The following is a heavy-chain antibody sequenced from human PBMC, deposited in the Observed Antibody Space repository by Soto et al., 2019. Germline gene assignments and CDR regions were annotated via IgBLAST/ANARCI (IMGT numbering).Heavy chain of an antibody. V-gene: IGHV3-7*01. J-gene: IGHJ4*02. CDR3: ATSAAAPGNY. CDR1: GFTFSSYW. Sequence: PGGSLRLSCAASGFTFSSYWMSWVRQAPGKGLEWVANIKQDGSDKYYVDSVKGRFTISRDDAKNSLYPQMNSLRAEDTAVYYCATSAAAPGNYWGQGTLVTVSS. D-gene: IGHD6-13*01. CDR2: IKQDGSDK.